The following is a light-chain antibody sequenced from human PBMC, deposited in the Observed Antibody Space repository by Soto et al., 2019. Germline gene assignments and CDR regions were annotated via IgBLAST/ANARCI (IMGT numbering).Light chain of an antibody. Sequence: EIVMAQSPGTLSVSPGERATLSCRASQSVSSKLAWYQQKPGQSPRLLIYGTSIRATGIPARFSGSGSGTEFTRTISNLQSEDFGVYYCQQYSSWHLFTFGQGTRREVK. V-gene: IGKV3-15*01. J-gene: IGKJ5*01. CDR1: QSVSSK. CDR2: GTS. CDR3: QQYSSWHLFT.